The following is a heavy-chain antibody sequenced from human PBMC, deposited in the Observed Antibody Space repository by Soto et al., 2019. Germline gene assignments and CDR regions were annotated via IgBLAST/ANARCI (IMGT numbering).Heavy chain of an antibody. Sequence: ASVKVSCKASGYTFTSYDISWVRQAPGQGLEWMGWISAYNGNTNYAQKLQGRVTMTTDTSTSTAYMELRSLRSDDTAVYYCARDWDYYDSSGYYLSGYWGQGTLVTVSS. CDR2: ISAYNGNT. CDR1: GYTFTSYD. CDR3: ARDWDYYDSSGYYLSGY. J-gene: IGHJ4*02. D-gene: IGHD3-22*01. V-gene: IGHV1-18*01.